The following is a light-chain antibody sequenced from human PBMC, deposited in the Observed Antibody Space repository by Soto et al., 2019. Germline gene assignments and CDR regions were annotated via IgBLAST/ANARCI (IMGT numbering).Light chain of an antibody. CDR3: RQSYSAPPHT. V-gene: IGKV1-39*01. CDR2: AAS. Sequence: DIQMTQSPSSLSASVGDRVTITCRASQTISSYLNWYQQKPGKAPKLLISAASSLQSGVPSRFGGSGSGTDFTLTISSLQTEDFATYYCRQSYSAPPHTFGGGTKVEIK. CDR1: QTISSY. J-gene: IGKJ4*01.